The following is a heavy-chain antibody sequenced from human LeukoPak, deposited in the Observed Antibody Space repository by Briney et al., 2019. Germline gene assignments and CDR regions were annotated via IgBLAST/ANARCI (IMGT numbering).Heavy chain of an antibody. V-gene: IGHV3-53*01. CDR1: GFTVSSNY. CDR3: ARERDSSGYYLGY. CDR2: IYSGGST. J-gene: IGHJ4*02. D-gene: IGHD3-22*01. Sequence: GGSLRLSCAASGFTVSSNYMNWVRQAPGKGLEWVSVIYSGGSTYYADSVKGRFTVSRDSSKNTVYLQMNSLRVEDTGIYYCARERDSSGYYLGYWGQGTLVTVSS.